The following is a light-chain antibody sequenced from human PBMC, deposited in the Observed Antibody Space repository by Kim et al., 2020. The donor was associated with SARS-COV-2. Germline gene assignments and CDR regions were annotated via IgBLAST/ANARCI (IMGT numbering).Light chain of an antibody. CDR2: GAS. CDR1: QSVSSN. V-gene: IGKV3-15*01. Sequence: APRQAANLACRAGQSVSSNLAWYQQKPGQAPRRLIYGASTRDTGIPDRFSGSGSGTEFTLTISGMQSEDSAVYFRQQYDNWPPWTFGQGTKVDIK. J-gene: IGKJ1*01. CDR3: QQYDNWPPWT.